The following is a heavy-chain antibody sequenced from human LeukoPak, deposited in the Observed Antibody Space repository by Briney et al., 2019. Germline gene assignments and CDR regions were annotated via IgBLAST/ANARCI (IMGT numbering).Heavy chain of an antibody. J-gene: IGHJ4*02. CDR2: INHSGST. CDR3: ARGPTWIQLWFPFDY. Sequence: SETLSLTYAVYGGSFSGYYWSWIRRPPGKGLEWLGEINHSGSTNYNPSLKSRVTISVDTSKNQFSLKLSSVTAADTAVYYCARGPTWIQLWFPFDYWGQGTLVTVSS. V-gene: IGHV4-34*01. CDR1: GGSFSGYY. D-gene: IGHD5-18*01.